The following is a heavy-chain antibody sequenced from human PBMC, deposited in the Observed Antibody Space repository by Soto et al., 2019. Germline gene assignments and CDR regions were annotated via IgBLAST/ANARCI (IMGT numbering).Heavy chain of an antibody. CDR1: GFTFSSYT. D-gene: IGHD6-19*01. CDR3: AKDLGAVPGTGDGFDY. J-gene: IGHJ4*02. CDR2: VNTRGYT. V-gene: IGHV3-23*01. Sequence: GGSLRLSCVASGFTFSSYTMSWARQAQGKGLEWVSTVNTRGYTWYADSVKGRFTISRDNSKSTLYLQMNRLRAEDTAVFYCAKDLGAVPGTGDGFDYWGQGTVVTVS.